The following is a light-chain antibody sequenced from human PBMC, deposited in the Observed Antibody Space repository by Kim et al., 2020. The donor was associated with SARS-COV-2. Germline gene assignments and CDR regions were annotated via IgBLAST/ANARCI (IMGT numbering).Light chain of an antibody. CDR2: DVS. J-gene: IGLJ1*01. CDR3: SSYTSSSTLEV. V-gene: IGLV2-14*03. Sequence: SITSSCTGTSSDVGGYNYVSWNQQHPGKAPKLMIYDVSNRPSGVSNRFSGSKSGNTASLTISGLQAEDEADCYCSSYTSSSTLEVFGTGTKVTVL. CDR1: SSDVGGYNY.